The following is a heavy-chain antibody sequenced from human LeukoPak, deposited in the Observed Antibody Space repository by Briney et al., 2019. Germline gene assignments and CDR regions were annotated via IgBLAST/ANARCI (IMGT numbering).Heavy chain of an antibody. V-gene: IGHV1-8*01. CDR3: ARGQTGYYYYAMDV. J-gene: IGHJ6*02. CDR1: GYTFTSYD. Sequence: GASVKVSCKASGYTFTSYDINWVRPATGQGLEWMGWMNPNSGNTGYAQKLQGRVTMTRNTSISTAYMELSSLRSEDTAVYYCARGQTGYYYYAMDVWGQGATVTVSS. CDR2: MNPNSGNT.